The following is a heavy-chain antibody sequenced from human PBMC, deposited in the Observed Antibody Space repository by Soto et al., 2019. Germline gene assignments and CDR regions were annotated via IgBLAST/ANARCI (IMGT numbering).Heavy chain of an antibody. CDR3: ARAVVGCSNSCLYDS. CDR2: ISTSGSTI. CDR1: GFTFSSYS. V-gene: IGHV3-48*01. D-gene: IGHD2-2*01. Sequence: EVQLVESGGGLEQRGGSLRLSCAASGFTFSSYSMNWVRQAPGKGLEWVSYISTSGSTIFYAGSVKGRFTISRDNADNSLYLQMNSLRAEDTAVYYCARAVVGCSNSCLYDSWGQGTLVTVSS. J-gene: IGHJ5*02.